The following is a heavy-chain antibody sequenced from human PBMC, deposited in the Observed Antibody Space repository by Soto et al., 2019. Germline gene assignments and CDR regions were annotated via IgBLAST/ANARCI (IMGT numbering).Heavy chain of an antibody. CDR3: ARDPYSKSNIAAAGLYPSFDY. CDR2: INPSGGST. CDR1: GYTFTSYY. D-gene: IGHD6-13*01. V-gene: IGHV1-46*01. J-gene: IGHJ4*02. Sequence: ASVKVSCKASGYTFTSYYMHWARQAPGQGLEWMGIINPSGGSTSYAQKFQGRVTMTRDTSTSTVYMELSSLRSEDTAVYYCARDPYSKSNIAAAGLYPSFDYWGQGTLVTVSS.